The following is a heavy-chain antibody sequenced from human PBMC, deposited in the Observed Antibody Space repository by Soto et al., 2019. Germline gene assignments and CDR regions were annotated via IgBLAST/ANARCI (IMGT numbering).Heavy chain of an antibody. D-gene: IGHD3-3*02. CDR1: GGSISSYY. CDR3: ARHTFPYNWFDP. Sequence: SGTLSLTCTVSGGSISSYYWSWIRQPPGKGLEWIGYIYYSGSTNYNPSLKSRVTISVDTSKNQFSLKLSSVTAADTAVYYCARHTFPYNWFDPWGQGTLVTVSS. J-gene: IGHJ5*02. V-gene: IGHV4-59*08. CDR2: IYYSGST.